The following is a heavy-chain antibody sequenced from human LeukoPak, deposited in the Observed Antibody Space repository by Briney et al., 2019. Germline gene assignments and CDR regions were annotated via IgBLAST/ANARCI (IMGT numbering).Heavy chain of an antibody. CDR2: ISAYNGNT. D-gene: IGHD3-10*01. V-gene: IGHV1-18*01. Sequence: ASVKVSCKASGYTLTTYGISWVRQAPGQGLEWMGWISAYNGNTNYAQKLQGRVTMTTDTSTSTAYMELRSLRSDDTAVYYCARDQLIMVRGGDPWGQGTLVTVSS. CDR1: GYTLTTYG. CDR3: ARDQLIMVRGGDP. J-gene: IGHJ5*02.